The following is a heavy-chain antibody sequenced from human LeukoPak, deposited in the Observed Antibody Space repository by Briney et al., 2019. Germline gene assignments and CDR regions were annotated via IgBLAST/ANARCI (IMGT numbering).Heavy chain of an antibody. J-gene: IGHJ5*02. V-gene: IGHV4-31*03. CDR2: IYFSGST. CDR3: ARRAPFSNWFDP. Sequence: PSQTLSLTCTVSGSSITNDDYYWSWIRQHPGKGLEWIGYIYFSGSTYYNPTLKSRASVSVDTSKSQFSLRLTSVTAADTAVYYCARRAPFSNWFDPWGQGTLVIVSS. D-gene: IGHD2-2*01. CDR1: GSSITNDDYY.